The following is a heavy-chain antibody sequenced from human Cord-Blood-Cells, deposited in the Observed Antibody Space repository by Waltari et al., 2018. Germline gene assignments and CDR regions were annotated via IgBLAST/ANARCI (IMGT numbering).Heavy chain of an antibody. D-gene: IGHD1-1*01. CDR2: INHSGST. Sequence: QVQLQQWGAGLLKPSETLSLTCAVYGWSFSGYYWSWIRQPPGEGLEWIGEINHSGSTNYNPSLKSRVTISVDTSKNQFSLKLSSVTAADTAVYYCVVRDGYSRDYWGQGTLVTVSS. CDR3: VVRDGYSRDY. CDR1: GWSFSGYY. V-gene: IGHV4-34*01. J-gene: IGHJ4*02.